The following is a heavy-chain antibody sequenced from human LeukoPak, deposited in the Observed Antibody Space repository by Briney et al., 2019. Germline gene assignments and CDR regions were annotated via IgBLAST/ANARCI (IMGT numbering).Heavy chain of an antibody. CDR1: GFTFSSYA. V-gene: IGHV3-23*01. CDR3: AIWEDV. Sequence: PGGSLRLSCAASGFTFSSYAMNWVRQAPGKGLEWVSVISGGGGSTYYADSVKGRFTISRDNSKNTLYLQMHSLTAEDAAVYYCAIWEDVWGQGTTVTVSS. CDR2: ISGGGGST. D-gene: IGHD1-26*01. J-gene: IGHJ6*02.